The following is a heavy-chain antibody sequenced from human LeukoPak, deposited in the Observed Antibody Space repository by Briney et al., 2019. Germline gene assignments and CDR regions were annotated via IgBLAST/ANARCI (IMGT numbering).Heavy chain of an antibody. CDR2: ISGGGGST. D-gene: IGHD6-19*01. CDR1: GFTFSSYA. Sequence: GGSLRLSCAASGFTFSSYAMSWVRQAPGKGLEWVSAISGGGGSTYYADSVKGRFTISRDNSKNTLYLQMNSLRAEDTAVYYCAKDPMGLYSSGSAGIWGQGTMVTVSS. J-gene: IGHJ3*02. CDR3: AKDPMGLYSSGSAGI. V-gene: IGHV3-23*01.